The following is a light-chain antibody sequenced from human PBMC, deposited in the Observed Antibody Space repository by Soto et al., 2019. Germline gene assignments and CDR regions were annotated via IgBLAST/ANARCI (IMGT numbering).Light chain of an antibody. V-gene: IGKV3-15*01. CDR3: QQYNNWPRT. J-gene: IGKJ1*01. CDR2: GAY. CDR1: QSVSSN. Sequence: EIVMTQSPASLSVSPGERATLSCRASQSVSSNLAWYQQKPGQAPRLLIYGAYTGATVVPARFSGSGSGTAITLTISSLQYEDFAVSYCQQYNNWPRTFGQGTKVEIK.